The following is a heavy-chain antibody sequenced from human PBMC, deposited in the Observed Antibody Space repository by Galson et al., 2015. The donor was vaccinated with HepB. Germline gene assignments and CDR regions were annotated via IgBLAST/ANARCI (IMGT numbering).Heavy chain of an antibody. Sequence: SVKVSCKASGVTFSNYAISWLRQAPGQGLEWTGGIIPLFGSANYAQKSQGRVTITADESSSTSYMELSSLRSEDTALYYCARQFDSSGYYAYWGQGTLVTVSS. CDR3: ARQFDSSGYYAY. V-gene: IGHV1-69*13. J-gene: IGHJ4*02. D-gene: IGHD3-22*01. CDR2: IIPLFGSA. CDR1: GVTFSNYA.